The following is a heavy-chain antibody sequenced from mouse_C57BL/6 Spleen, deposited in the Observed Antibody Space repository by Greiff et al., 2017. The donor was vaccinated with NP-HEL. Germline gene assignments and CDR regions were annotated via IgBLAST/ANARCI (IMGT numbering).Heavy chain of an antibody. J-gene: IGHJ2*01. CDR2: IDPSDSYT. V-gene: IGHV1-50*01. D-gene: IGHD1-1*01. Sequence: QVQLQQPGAELVKPGASVKLSCKASGYTFTSYWMQWVKQRPGQGLEWIGEIDPSDSYTNYNQKFKGKATLTVDTSSSTAYMQLSSLTSEDSAVYYCARRIYYGSSPYYFDYWGQGTTLTVSS. CDR1: GYTFTSYW. CDR3: ARRIYYGSSPYYFDY.